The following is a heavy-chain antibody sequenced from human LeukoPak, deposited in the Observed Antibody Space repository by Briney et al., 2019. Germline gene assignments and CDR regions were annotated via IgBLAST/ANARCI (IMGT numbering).Heavy chain of an antibody. CDR2: INHSGST. CDR3: AKRPDAFDI. V-gene: IGHV4-34*01. Sequence: SETLSLTCAVYGGSFSGYYWSWIRQPPGKGLEWIGEINHSGSTNYNPSLKSRVTITVDTSKNQFSLKLSSVTAADTAVYYCAKRPDAFDIWGQGTMVTVSS. J-gene: IGHJ3*02. CDR1: GGSFSGYY.